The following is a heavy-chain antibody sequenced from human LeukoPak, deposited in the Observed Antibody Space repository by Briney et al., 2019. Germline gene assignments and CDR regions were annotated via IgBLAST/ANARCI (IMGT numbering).Heavy chain of an antibody. V-gene: IGHV4-38-2*02. CDR1: GYSISSGYY. CDR2: IYHSGST. J-gene: IGHJ2*01. D-gene: IGHD4-17*01. Sequence: SETLSLTCTVSGYSISSGYYWGWIRQPPGKGLEWIGSIYHSGSTYYNPSLKSRITISVDTSKSQFSLKLSSVTAADTAVYYCARDRDLWGYGDYRAGPDWYFDLWGRGTLVTVSS. CDR3: ARDRDLWGYGDYRAGPDWYFDL.